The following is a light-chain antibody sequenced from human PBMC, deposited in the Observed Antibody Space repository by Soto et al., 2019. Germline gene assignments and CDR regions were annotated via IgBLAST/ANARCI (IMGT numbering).Light chain of an antibody. CDR3: SSYTSSRTYV. J-gene: IGLJ1*01. CDR2: EVS. CDR1: SSDVGTYDY. V-gene: IGLV2-14*01. Sequence: QPVLTQPASVSGSPGQSITISCTGTSSDVGTYDYVSWYQEHPGKAPKLMISEVSNRPSGVSNRFSGSKSGNTASLTISGLQAEDEADYYCSSYTSSRTYVFGTGTKVTVL.